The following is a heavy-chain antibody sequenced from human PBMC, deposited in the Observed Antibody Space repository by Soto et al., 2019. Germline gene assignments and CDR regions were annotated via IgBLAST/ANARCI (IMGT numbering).Heavy chain of an antibody. J-gene: IGHJ4*02. CDR1: GGSISSYY. CDR3: ARAYGGYADY. Sequence: SETLSLTCTVSGGSISSYYWSWIRQPPGKGLEWIGYIYYSGSTNYNPSHKSRVTISVDTSKNQFSLKLSSVTAADTAVYYCARAYGGYADYWGQGALVTVSS. V-gene: IGHV4-59*01. D-gene: IGHD5-12*01. CDR2: IYYSGST.